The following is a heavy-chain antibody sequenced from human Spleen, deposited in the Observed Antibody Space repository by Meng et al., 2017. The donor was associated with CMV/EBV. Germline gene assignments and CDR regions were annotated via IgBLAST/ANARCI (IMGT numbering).Heavy chain of an antibody. Sequence: ASVKVSCKASDYTFTNYGISWVRQAPGQGLEWMGWISGYNGNTNSAQKFQGRVTMTTDTSTSTAHMVLRSLRPDDTAMYYCARGYSNYVRIAGYWGQGTLVTVSS. CDR3: ARGYSNYVRIAGY. V-gene: IGHV1-18*01. CDR1: DYTFTNYG. D-gene: IGHD4-11*01. CDR2: ISGYNGNT. J-gene: IGHJ4*02.